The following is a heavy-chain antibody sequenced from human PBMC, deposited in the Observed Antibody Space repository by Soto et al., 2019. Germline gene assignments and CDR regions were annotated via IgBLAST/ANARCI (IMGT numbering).Heavy chain of an antibody. Sequence: EVQLLESGGGLIQPGGSLRLSCAASGFTFSNYAMSWVRQAPGKGLEWVSATSDSGANTFYADSVKGRFTISRDNSKNPVYLQMNSLRAEDTAIFYCVKSATVSPYWVGMDVWGQGTAVTVSS. CDR2: TSDSGANT. D-gene: IGHD2-8*02. V-gene: IGHV3-23*01. CDR3: VKSATVSPYWVGMDV. J-gene: IGHJ6*02. CDR1: GFTFSNYA.